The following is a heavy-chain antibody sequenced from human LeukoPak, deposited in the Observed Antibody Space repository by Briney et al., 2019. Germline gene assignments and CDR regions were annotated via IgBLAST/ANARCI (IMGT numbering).Heavy chain of an antibody. V-gene: IGHV3-23*01. J-gene: IGHJ4*02. CDR3: GRRDYDILTGYFCYFDY. CDR1: GFTFSSYA. D-gene: IGHD3-9*01. Sequence: GGSLRLSCAASGFTFSSYAMSWVRQAPGKGLEWVSAISGGVGDTYYADSVRGRFTISRDNSKNTLYLQMNSLRAEDTAVYYCGRRDYDILTGYFCYFDYWGQGTLVTVSS. CDR2: ISGGVGDT.